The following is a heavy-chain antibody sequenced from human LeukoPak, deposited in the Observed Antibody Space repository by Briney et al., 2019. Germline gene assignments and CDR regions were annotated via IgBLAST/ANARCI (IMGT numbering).Heavy chain of an antibody. CDR3: ATRTYYYDSSGYYHGVGDY. Sequence: ASVKVSCKVSGYTLTELSMHWVRQAPGKGLEWMGGFDPEDGETIYAQKFQGRVTMTEDTSTDTAYMELSSLRSEDTAVYYCATRTYYYDSSGYYHGVGDYWGQGTLVTVSS. V-gene: IGHV1-24*01. J-gene: IGHJ4*02. CDR1: GYTLTELS. D-gene: IGHD3-22*01. CDR2: FDPEDGET.